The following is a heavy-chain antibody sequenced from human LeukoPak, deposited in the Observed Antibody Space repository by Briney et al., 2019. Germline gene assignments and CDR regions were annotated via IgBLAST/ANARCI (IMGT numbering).Heavy chain of an antibody. D-gene: IGHD1-26*01. CDR3: AKGAVGATSLDAFDI. CDR2: ISGSGGST. V-gene: IGHV3-23*01. Sequence: GGSLRLSCAASGFSVTSSAMSWVRQAPGKGLEWVSAISGSGGSTYYADSVKGRFTISRDNSKNTLYLQMNSLRAEDTAVYYCAKGAVGATSLDAFDIWGQGTMVTVSS. CDR1: GFSVTSSA. J-gene: IGHJ3*02.